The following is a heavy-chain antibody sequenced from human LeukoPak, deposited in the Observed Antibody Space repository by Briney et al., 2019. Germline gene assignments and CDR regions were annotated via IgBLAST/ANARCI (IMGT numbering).Heavy chain of an antibody. J-gene: IGHJ4*02. V-gene: IGHV3-23*01. CDR1: GFTFSSYA. Sequence: GGSLRLFCAASGFTFSSYAVSWVRQAPGKGLEWVSAISGSGGSTYYADSVKGRFTISRDNSKNTLYLQMNSLRAEDTAVYYCAKNDFAVPAADIDYWGQGTLVTVSS. CDR2: ISGSGGST. D-gene: IGHD2-2*01. CDR3: AKNDFAVPAADIDY.